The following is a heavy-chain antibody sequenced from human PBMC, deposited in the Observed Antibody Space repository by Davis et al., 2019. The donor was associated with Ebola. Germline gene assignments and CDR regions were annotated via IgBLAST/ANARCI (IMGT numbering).Heavy chain of an antibody. CDR2: IYYSGST. J-gene: IGHJ4*02. D-gene: IGHD3-22*01. Sequence: SETLSLTCTVSGGSISSSSYYWGWIRQPPGKGLEWIGSIYYSGSTYYNPSLKSRVTISVDTSKNQFSLKLSSVTAADTAVYYCARSYYDSSSFDYWGQGTLVTVSS. CDR3: ARSYYDSSSFDY. V-gene: IGHV4-39*07. CDR1: GGSISSSSYY.